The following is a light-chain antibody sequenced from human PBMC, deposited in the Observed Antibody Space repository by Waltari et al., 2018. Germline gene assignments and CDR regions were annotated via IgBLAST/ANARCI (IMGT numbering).Light chain of an antibody. CDR1: QSLFSTSNSKTY. J-gene: IGKJ5*01. Sequence: EIEMTQSPASLSVSLGERATINCKSSQSLFSTSNSKTYISWYQQKPGQPPKLLIYWASTRGSGVPDRFSGSGSGTDFTLTISSLQAEDVAVYYCHHYYIPPLTFGQGTRLEIK. V-gene: IGKV4-1*01. CDR2: WAS. CDR3: HHYYIPPLT.